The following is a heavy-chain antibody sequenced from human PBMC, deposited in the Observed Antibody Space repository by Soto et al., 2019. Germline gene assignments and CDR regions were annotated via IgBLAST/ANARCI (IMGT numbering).Heavy chain of an antibody. J-gene: IGHJ2*01. CDR2: ISSNGGYI. Sequence: PGASLKISCAASGYTLSSYSKNWVRQAPGKGLEWVSSISSNGGYIHYAYSVKGRFTISRDNAKNSQYLQMNSLRAEDTAVYYWAGVNTYWYVDLWGSGTLVTVSS. V-gene: IGHV3-21*01. CDR3: AGVNTYWYVDL. CDR1: GYTLSSYS. D-gene: IGHD3-10*01.